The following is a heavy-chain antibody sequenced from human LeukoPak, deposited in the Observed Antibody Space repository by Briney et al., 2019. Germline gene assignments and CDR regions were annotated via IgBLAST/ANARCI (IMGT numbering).Heavy chain of an antibody. Sequence: PPETLSLTCTVSGGSISSSSYYWGWIRQPPGKGLEWIGSIYYSGSTYYNPSLKSRVTMSVDTSKNQFSLKLSSVTAADTAVYYCARAPAPSWPFDYWVQGTLVTVSS. CDR2: IYYSGST. CDR1: GGSISSSSYY. V-gene: IGHV4-39*07. CDR3: ARAPAPSWPFDY. J-gene: IGHJ4*02.